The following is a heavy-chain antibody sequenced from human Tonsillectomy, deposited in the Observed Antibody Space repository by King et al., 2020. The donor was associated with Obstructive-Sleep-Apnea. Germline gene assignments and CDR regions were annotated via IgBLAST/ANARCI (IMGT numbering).Heavy chain of an antibody. CDR2: ISDNGNNK. V-gene: IGHV3-30*10. D-gene: IGHD2-15*01. CDR1: GFTLSVYA. Sequence: VQLVESGGGVVQPGRFLRLSCAASGFTLSVYAMHWVRPAPGKGLEGVAVISDNGNNKYYTYSVKGRFTIYRDISQNTLYLQGNSLRAEDTAVDYCARDRAEDIVVVVAATWGHIGYYYGMDVWGQGTTVTVSS. CDR3: ARDRAEDIVVVVAATWGHIGYYYGMDV. J-gene: IGHJ6*02.